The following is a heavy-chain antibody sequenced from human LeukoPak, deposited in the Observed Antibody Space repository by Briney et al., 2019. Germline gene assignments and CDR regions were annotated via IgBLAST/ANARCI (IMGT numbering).Heavy chain of an antibody. CDR3: ARNLQFGKVYYFDY. J-gene: IGHJ4*02. CDR2: INSGGTVT. V-gene: IGHV3-74*01. CDR1: GFTFSDFW. D-gene: IGHD3-10*01. Sequence: GSLRLSCAASGFTFSDFWMHWVRQAPGKGLVWVSRINSGGTVTNYADSVKGRLTISRDNAKNTLYLQMNSLRAEDTAVYYCARNLQFGKVYYFDYWGQGTLVTVSS.